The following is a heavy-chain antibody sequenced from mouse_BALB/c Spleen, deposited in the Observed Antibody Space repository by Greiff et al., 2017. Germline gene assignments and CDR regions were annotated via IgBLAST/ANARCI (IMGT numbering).Heavy chain of an antibody. CDR3: ARTMITRGGYAMDY. J-gene: IGHJ4*01. Sequence: EVQLQQSGPELVKPGASVKIPCKASGYTFTDYNMDWVKQSHGKSLEWIGDINPNNGGTIYNQKFKGKATLTVDKSSSTAYMELRSLTSEVTAVYYCARTMITRGGYAMDYWGQGTSVTVSS. CDR1: GYTFTDYN. V-gene: IGHV1-18*01. D-gene: IGHD2-4*01. CDR2: INPNNGGT.